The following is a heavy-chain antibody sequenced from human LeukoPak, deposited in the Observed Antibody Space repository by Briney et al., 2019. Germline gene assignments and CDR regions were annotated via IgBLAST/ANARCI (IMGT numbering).Heavy chain of an antibody. CDR2: IVGSGVTT. Sequence: GGSLRLSCAASGFTFSSYWMNWVRQAPGKGLEWVSGIVGSGVTTYYADSVKGRFTISRDNSKNTLYLQMNSLRAEDTAVYYCAKDRATGYYFDYWGQGTLVTVSS. J-gene: IGHJ4*02. D-gene: IGHD1-26*01. CDR3: AKDRATGYYFDY. V-gene: IGHV3-23*01. CDR1: GFTFSSYW.